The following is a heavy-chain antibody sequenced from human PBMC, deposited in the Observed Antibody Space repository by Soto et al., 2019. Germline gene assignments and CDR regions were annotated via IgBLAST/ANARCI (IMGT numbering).Heavy chain of an antibody. CDR3: ARDEGYKWKDGGWLDP. Sequence: QVQLVQSGAEVKKPGASVKVSCKSSGYTFTSYGISWVRQAPGQGLEWMGWISGYNGNTNYAQKLQGRVTMTTDTSTSTAYMELRSLRSHDPAVYYCARDEGYKWKDGGWLDPWGQGTLVTASS. CDR2: ISGYNGNT. CDR1: GYTFTSYG. V-gene: IGHV1-18*01. J-gene: IGHJ5*02. D-gene: IGHD1-1*01.